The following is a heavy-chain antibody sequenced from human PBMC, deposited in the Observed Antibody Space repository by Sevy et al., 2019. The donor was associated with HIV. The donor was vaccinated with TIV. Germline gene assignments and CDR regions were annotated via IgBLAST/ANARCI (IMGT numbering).Heavy chain of an antibody. J-gene: IGHJ3*02. CDR2: INHSGST. Sequence: SETLSLTCAVYGGSFSGYYWSWIRQPPGKGLEWIGEINHSGSTNYNPSLKSRVTISVDTSKNQSSLNLSSVTAADTAVYYCARHCGSTSCSHAFDIWGQGTMVTVSS. V-gene: IGHV4-34*01. CDR1: GGSFSGYY. D-gene: IGHD2-2*01. CDR3: ARHCGSTSCSHAFDI.